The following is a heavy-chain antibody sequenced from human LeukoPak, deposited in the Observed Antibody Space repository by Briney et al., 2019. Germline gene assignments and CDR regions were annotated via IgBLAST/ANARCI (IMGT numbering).Heavy chain of an antibody. CDR2: INHSGST. V-gene: IGHV4-34*01. CDR3: ARRTEGDY. Sequence: SETLSLTCAVYGGSFSGYYWSWIRQPPGKGLEWIGEINHSGSTNYNPSLKSRVTISVGTSKNQFSLKLSSVTAADTAVYYCARRTEGDYWGQGTLVTVSS. CDR1: GGSFSGYY. J-gene: IGHJ4*02.